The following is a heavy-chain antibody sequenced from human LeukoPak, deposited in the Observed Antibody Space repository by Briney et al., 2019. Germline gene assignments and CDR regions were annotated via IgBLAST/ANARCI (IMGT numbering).Heavy chain of an antibody. CDR2: ISSSSSYI. V-gene: IGHV3-21*01. D-gene: IGHD6-13*01. CDR3: AISRYSSSWYNWFDP. J-gene: IGHJ5*02. CDR1: GFTFSSYS. Sequence: GGSLRFSCAASGFTFSSYSMNWVRQAPGKGLEWVSSISSSSSYIYYADSVKGRFTISRDNAKNSLYLQMNSLRAEDTAVYYCAISRYSSSWYNWFDPWGQGTLVTVSS.